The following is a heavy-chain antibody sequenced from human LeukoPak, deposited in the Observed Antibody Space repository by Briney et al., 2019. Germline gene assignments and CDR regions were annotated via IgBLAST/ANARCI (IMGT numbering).Heavy chain of an antibody. J-gene: IGHJ3*02. Sequence: SETLSLTCTVSGGSISSYYWSWIRQPPGKGLEWIGYIYYSGSTNYNPSLKSRVTISVDTSKNQFSLKLSSVTAADTAVYYCARAQVEMATIRSVGAFDIWGQGTMVTVSS. CDR3: ARAQVEMATIRSVGAFDI. CDR1: GGSISSYY. V-gene: IGHV4-59*01. CDR2: IYYSGST. D-gene: IGHD5-24*01.